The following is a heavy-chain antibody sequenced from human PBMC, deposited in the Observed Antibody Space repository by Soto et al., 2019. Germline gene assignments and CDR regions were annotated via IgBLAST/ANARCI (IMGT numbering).Heavy chain of an antibody. CDR1: GFTFSSFS. D-gene: IGHD4-17*01. CDR3: ARVYGDYYYYYGLDV. Sequence: EVQLVESGGGLVKPGGSKRLSCAASGFTFSSFSMSWVRQAPGKGLEWVTSISRDSSYIYYTDSLKGRVTISRDNAKNSLYLHMNSLSAEDTAVYYCARVYGDYYYYYGLDVWGQGTTVTVSS. V-gene: IGHV3-21*01. CDR2: ISRDSSYI. J-gene: IGHJ6*02.